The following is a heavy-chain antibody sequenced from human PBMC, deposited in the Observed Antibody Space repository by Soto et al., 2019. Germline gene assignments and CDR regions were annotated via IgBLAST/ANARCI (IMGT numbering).Heavy chain of an antibody. CDR1: GGTFSSYA. Sequence: SVKVSCKASGGTFSSYAISWVREAPGQGLEWMGGIIPIFGTANYAQKFQGRVTITADESTSTAYMELSSLRSEDTAVYYCARALRSGYYPSGYWGQGTLVTVSS. CDR3: ARALRSGYYPSGY. CDR2: IIPIFGTA. V-gene: IGHV1-69*13. D-gene: IGHD3-22*01. J-gene: IGHJ4*02.